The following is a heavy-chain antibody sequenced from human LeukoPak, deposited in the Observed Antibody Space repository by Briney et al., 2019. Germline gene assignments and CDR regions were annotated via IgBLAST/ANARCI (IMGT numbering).Heavy chain of an antibody. CDR1: GFTFSSYA. V-gene: IGHV3-23*01. D-gene: IGHD3-10*01. Sequence: PGGSLRLSCAASGFTFSSYAMSWVRQAPGKGLERVSAISGSGGSTYYADSVKGRFTISRDNSKNTLYLQMNSLRAEDTAVYYCAKAPRGVLYGSGSLNAFDIWGQGTMVTVSS. J-gene: IGHJ3*02. CDR3: AKAPRGVLYGSGSLNAFDI. CDR2: ISGSGGST.